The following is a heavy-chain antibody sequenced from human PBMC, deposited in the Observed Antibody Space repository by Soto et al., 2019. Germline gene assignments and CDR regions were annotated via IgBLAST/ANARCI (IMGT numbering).Heavy chain of an antibody. CDR3: ARTSSGWYLDGMDV. D-gene: IGHD6-19*01. Sequence: PGGSLRLSCAASGFTVSSNYMSWVRQAPGKGLEWVSVIYSGGSTYYADSVKGRFTISRDKSKNTLYRQMNSLRAEDTAVYYCARTSSGWYLDGMDVWGQGTTVTVSS. J-gene: IGHJ6*02. CDR1: GFTVSSNY. CDR2: IYSGGST. V-gene: IGHV3-53*01.